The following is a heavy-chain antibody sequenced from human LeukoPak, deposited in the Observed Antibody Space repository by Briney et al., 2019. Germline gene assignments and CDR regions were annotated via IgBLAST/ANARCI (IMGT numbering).Heavy chain of an antibody. Sequence: GASVKVSCKASGYSFTGYYMHWVRQAPGQGLEWMGWINPNSGGTNYAQKFQGRVTMTRDTSITTAYMELSSLRSDDTAMYYCASDQIAATDDFDYWGQGTLVAVSS. CDR1: GYSFTGYY. CDR2: INPNSGGT. D-gene: IGHD6-13*01. CDR3: ASDQIAATDDFDY. J-gene: IGHJ4*02. V-gene: IGHV1-2*02.